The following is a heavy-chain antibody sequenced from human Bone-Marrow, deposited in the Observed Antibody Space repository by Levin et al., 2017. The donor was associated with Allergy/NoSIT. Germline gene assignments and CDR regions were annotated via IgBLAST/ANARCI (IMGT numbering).Heavy chain of an antibody. J-gene: IGHJ6*02. V-gene: IGHV4-59*01. CDR1: NGSITGYY. CDR3: ASLPTSPAIPAPIPAPGLCCGRRRRAVDYDDVDV. CDR2: IHYTGNS. D-gene: IGHD1-14*01. Sequence: SETLSLTCSVSNGSITGYYWTWVRQSPGKGLEYIGYIHYTGNSNYHPSLKNRVAITVDTSRSQFSLELNSVTAADTAVYYCASLPTSPAIPAPIPAPGLCCGRRRRAVDYDDVDVWGQGTTVTVSS.